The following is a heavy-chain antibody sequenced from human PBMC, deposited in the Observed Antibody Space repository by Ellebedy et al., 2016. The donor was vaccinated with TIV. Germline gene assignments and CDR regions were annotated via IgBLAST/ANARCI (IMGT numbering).Heavy chain of an antibody. CDR3: VRELGGSGGSDFDY. D-gene: IGHD2-15*01. V-gene: IGHV3-33*01. J-gene: IGHJ4*02. CDR2: IWYDGTAN. Sequence: PGGSLRLSCAASEFTFSTYHMHWVRQAPGKGLEWVAVIWYDGTANFYAESVKGRFTISRDNSQNTLYLEMNSLRADDTALYYCVRELGGSGGSDFDYWGQGTLVTVSS. CDR1: EFTFSTYH.